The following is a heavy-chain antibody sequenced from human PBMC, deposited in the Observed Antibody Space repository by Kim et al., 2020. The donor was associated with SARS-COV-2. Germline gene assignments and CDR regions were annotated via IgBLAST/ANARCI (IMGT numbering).Heavy chain of an antibody. V-gene: IGHV1-46*01. J-gene: IGHJ3*02. D-gene: IGHD2-2*01. Sequence: QKFQGRVTMTRDTSTSTVYMELSSLRSEDTAVYYCARERPQYLGLGAFDIWGQGTMVTVSS. CDR3: ARERPQYLGLGAFDI.